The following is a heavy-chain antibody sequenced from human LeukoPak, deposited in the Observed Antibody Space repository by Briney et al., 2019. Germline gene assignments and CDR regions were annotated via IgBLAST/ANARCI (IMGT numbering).Heavy chain of an antibody. CDR1: GYTFTSYD. CDR3: AKPIINNWKDRVTTLGY. V-gene: IGHV1-8*01. J-gene: IGHJ4*02. D-gene: IGHD1-20*01. Sequence: ASVKVSCKASGYTFTSYDINWVRQATGQGLEWMGWMNPNSGNTSYAQKFQGRVTMTRHTSISTAYMELSSLRPDDTAVYYCAKPIINNWKDRVTTLGYWGEATLVTAYS. CDR2: MNPNSGNT.